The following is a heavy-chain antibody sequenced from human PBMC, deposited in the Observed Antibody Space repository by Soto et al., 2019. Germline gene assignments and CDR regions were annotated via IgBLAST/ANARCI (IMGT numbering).Heavy chain of an antibody. CDR2: ISYDGSNK. CDR1: GFTFSSYG. J-gene: IGHJ6*02. Sequence: PGGSLRLSCAASGFTFSSYGMHWVRQAPGKGLEWVAVISYDGSNKYYADSVKGRFTISRDNSKNTLYLQMNSLRAEDTAVYYCAKDLPDVDTAMVIISYGMDVWGQGTTVNVSS. CDR3: AKDLPDVDTAMVIISYGMDV. V-gene: IGHV3-30*18. D-gene: IGHD5-18*01.